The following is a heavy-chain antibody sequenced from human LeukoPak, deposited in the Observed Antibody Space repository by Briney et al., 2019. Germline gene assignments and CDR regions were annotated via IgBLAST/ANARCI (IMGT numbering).Heavy chain of an antibody. J-gene: IGHJ5*02. V-gene: IGHV3-15*01. CDR3: TGEPNWYDP. Sequence: GGSLRLSCVASGFTFTNTWMSWVRQAPGKGLEWISRIKSRADGEITHYAAPVKGRFTISRDDSKNTLYLQMNSLKIEDTAVYYCTGEPNWYDPWGQGTLVTVSS. CDR1: GFTFTNTW. D-gene: IGHD1-14*01. CDR2: IKSRADGEIT.